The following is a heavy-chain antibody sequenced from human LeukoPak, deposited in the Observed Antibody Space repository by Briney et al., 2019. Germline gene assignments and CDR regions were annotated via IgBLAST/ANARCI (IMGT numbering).Heavy chain of an antibody. J-gene: IGHJ5*02. CDR3: ARSVASYDFWSGYPNGDWFDP. D-gene: IGHD3-3*01. V-gene: IGHV3-33*03. Sequence: GGSLRLSCAASGFTFSSYGMHWVRQAPGKGLEGVAVICYDGSNKYYADSVKGRFTISRDNSKNTLYLQMNSLRAEDTAVYYCARSVASYDFWSGYPNGDWFDPWGQGTLVTVSS. CDR2: ICYDGSNK. CDR1: GFTFSSYG.